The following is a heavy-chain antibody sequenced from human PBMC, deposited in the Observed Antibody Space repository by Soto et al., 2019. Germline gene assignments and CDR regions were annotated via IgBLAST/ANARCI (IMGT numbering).Heavy chain of an antibody. CDR1: GGSISSYY. CDR3: ARSYFGADY. V-gene: IGHV4-59*12. CDR2: IYYSGST. Sequence: SETLSLTCTVSGGSISSYYWSWIRQPPGKGLEWIGYIYYSGSTNYNPSLKSRVTISVDTSKNQFSLKLTSVTAADTAVYYCARSYFGADYWGQGALVTVS. D-gene: IGHD3-10*01. J-gene: IGHJ4*02.